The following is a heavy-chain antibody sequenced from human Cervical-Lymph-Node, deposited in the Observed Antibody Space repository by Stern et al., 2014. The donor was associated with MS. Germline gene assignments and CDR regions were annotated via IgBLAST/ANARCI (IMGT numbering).Heavy chain of an antibody. CDR1: GYTFTSYY. CDR3: ARETRTYYDFWSGQKGDYFDY. J-gene: IGHJ4*02. Sequence: VQLVQSGAEVKKPGASVKVSCKASGYTFTSYYMHWVRQAPGHGLEWLGIINPRAGSTSYPQNFQGRVTMTRDTSTSTVYMELSSLRSEDTAVYYCARETRTYYDFWSGQKGDYFDYWGQGTLVTVSS. V-gene: IGHV1-46*03. CDR2: INPRAGST. D-gene: IGHD3-3*01.